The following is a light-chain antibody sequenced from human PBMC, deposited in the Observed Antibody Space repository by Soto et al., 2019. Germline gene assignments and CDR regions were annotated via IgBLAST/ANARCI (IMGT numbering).Light chain of an antibody. CDR2: AAS. J-gene: IGKJ1*01. Sequence: DIQLTQSPSFLSASVGDRVTITCRASQGISSYLAWYQQKPGKAPKLLIYAASTLQSGVPSRFSGSGSGTEFTLTINSLQPEDFATYYCQQLNSFPAWTFGQGTKVESK. V-gene: IGKV1-9*01. CDR3: QQLNSFPAWT. CDR1: QGISSY.